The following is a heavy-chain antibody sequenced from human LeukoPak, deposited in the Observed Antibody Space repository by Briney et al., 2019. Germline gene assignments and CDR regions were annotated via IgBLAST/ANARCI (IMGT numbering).Heavy chain of an antibody. J-gene: IGHJ4*02. D-gene: IGHD3-3*01. CDR3: ARNYYDFWRGHEEFVY. CDR1: AYTFTIYD. CDR2: MNPNSGNT. Sequence: PSVKVSCKSSAYTFTIYDIHWVRQPTAQGLEWMGWMNPNSGNTGYAQKFQGTVTITRNTSIRTAYMELSSLRSEDTAVYYCARNYYDFWRGHEEFVYWGQGTLVTVSS. V-gene: IGHV1-8*03.